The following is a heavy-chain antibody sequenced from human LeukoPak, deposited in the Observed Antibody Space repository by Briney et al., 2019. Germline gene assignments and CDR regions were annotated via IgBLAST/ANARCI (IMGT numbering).Heavy chain of an antibody. CDR3: ARGRPSDY. CDR2: ISAYNGDT. Sequence: ASVKVSCKTSGYTFTDFGMSWVRQAPGQGLEWMGWISAYNGDTNYAHNLQGRVTMTTDTSTSTAYMELRSLRSDDTAVYYCARGRPSDYWGQGTPVTVSP. J-gene: IGHJ4*02. V-gene: IGHV1-18*01. CDR1: GYTFTDFG.